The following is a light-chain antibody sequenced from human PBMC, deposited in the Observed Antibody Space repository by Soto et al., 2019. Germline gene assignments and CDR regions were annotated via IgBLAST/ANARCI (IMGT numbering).Light chain of an antibody. CDR2: LNSDGSH. Sequence: QAVVTQSPSASASIGASVKLTCTLSSGHSSYAIAWHQQQPEKGPRYLMKLNSDGSHSKGDGIPYRFSGSSSGAERYLTISSLQSEDEADYYCQTWGTGLLVFGGGTQLTVL. V-gene: IGLV4-69*01. CDR3: QTWGTGLLV. J-gene: IGLJ3*02. CDR1: SGHSSYA.